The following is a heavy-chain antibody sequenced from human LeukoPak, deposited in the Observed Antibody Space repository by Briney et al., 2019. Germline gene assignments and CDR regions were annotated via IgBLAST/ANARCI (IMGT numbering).Heavy chain of an antibody. J-gene: IGHJ4*02. Sequence: GGSLKISCKGSGYTFTTYWIGWVRQMPGDGLEWMGIIYPTDSDARYSPSFQGQVTISVDRSISTVYLQWDSLKASDSAMYYCGASPSATGSERYYWGQGTLVTVSS. CDR1: GYTFTTYW. D-gene: IGHD1-1*01. CDR3: GASPSATGSERYY. V-gene: IGHV5-51*01. CDR2: IYPTDSDA.